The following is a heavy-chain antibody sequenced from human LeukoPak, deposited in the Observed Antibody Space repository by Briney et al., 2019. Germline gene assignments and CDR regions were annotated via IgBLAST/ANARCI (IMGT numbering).Heavy chain of an antibody. J-gene: IGHJ6*02. CDR2: INPNSGGT. Sequence: ASVKVSCKASGYTFTGYYMHWVRQAPGQGLEWMGRINPNSGGTNYAQKFQGRVTMTRDTPISTAYMELSRLRSDDTAVYYCARATTGYYYYGMDVWGQGTTVTVSS. CDR1: GYTFTGYY. V-gene: IGHV1-2*06. CDR3: ARATTGYYYYGMDV. D-gene: IGHD5-12*01.